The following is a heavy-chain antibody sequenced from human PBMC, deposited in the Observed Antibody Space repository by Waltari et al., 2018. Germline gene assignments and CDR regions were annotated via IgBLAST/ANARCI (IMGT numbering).Heavy chain of an antibody. V-gene: IGHV5-51*03. CDR2: IYPGDSDT. CDR1: GYSFTSYW. J-gene: IGHJ6*02. CDR3: ARLGSSSGAYYYYYGMDV. Sequence: EVQLVQSGAEVKKPGESLTISCKGSGYSFTSYWIGWVRQMPGKGLEWMGIIYPGDSDTRYSPSFQGQVTISADKSISTAYLQWSSLKAADTAMYYCARLGSSSGAYYYYYGMDVWGQGTTVTVSS. D-gene: IGHD6-6*01.